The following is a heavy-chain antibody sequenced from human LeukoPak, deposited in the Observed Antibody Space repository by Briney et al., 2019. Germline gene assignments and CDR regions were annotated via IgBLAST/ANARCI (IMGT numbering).Heavy chain of an antibody. J-gene: IGHJ4*02. V-gene: IGHV4-4*07. Sequence: SETLSLTCTVSGASISHSDWSWIRQTAGKGLEWIGRINTSGTKYNPSLRSRVTMSVDTSKNQFSLNLRSVTAADTAMYWCARDLNYWGREPRSPSPQ. CDR1: GASISHSD. CDR3: ARDLNY. CDR2: INTSGT.